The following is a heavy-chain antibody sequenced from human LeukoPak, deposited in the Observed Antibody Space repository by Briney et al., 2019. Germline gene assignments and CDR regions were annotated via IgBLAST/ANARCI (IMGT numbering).Heavy chain of an antibody. CDR3: ARGAGWYQF. CDR2: IYYTGST. V-gene: IGHV4-61*05. CDR1: GGSISSSSYY. J-gene: IGHJ4*02. Sequence: SETLSLTCTVSGGSISSSSYYWGWLRQPPGKGLEWIGYIYYTGSTNYNPSLKNRVTISVDTSRKQFSLKMSYVTAADTAVYYCARGAGWYQFWGQGTLVTVSS. D-gene: IGHD6-19*01.